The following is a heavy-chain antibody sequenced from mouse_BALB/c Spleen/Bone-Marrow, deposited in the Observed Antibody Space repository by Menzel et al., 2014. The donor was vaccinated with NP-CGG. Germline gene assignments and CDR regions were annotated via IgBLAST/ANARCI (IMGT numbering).Heavy chain of an antibody. J-gene: IGHJ1*01. CDR1: GYTFTDYV. Sequence: QVQLQQSGPELVKPGASVKMSCKASGYTFTDYVISWVKQRTGQGLEWIGEIYPGSGSTYYNEKFKGKATLTADKSSSTVYTQLDSLTSEDSAICYCAMGVRLYWYFDVWGAGTTVTVSS. CDR3: AMGVRLYWYFDV. D-gene: IGHD2-14*01. V-gene: IGHV1-77*01. CDR2: IYPGSGST.